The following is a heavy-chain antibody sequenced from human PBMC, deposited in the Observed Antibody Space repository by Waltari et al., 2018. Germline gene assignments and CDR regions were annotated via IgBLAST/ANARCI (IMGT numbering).Heavy chain of an antibody. Sequence: QVQLVESGGGVVEPGRSLRLTWAGSGFTLTSYAMHWVRQTPGKGLEWVAVISYDGSDEHYTDSVQGRFTISRDNLQNTLYLQMNSLSAEDSAVYYCAKDAEISGCYRYYFDYWGQGSLVTVSS. V-gene: IGHV3-30-3*01. CDR3: AKDAEISGCYRYYFDY. CDR2: ISYDGSDE. CDR1: GFTLTSYA. D-gene: IGHD6-19*01. J-gene: IGHJ4*02.